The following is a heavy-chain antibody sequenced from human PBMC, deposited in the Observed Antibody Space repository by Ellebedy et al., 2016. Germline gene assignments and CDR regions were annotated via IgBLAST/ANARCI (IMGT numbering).Heavy chain of an antibody. CDR3: ARDGSEWSRDY. D-gene: IGHD3-3*01. CDR2: IVFSGTAT. Sequence: GGSLRLXXAASGFTFSVAGMTWVRQAPGKGLEWVATIVFSGTATYYSDSVKGRFIISRDNAKNSLFLQMNSLRVGDTAVYYCARDGSEWSRDYWGQGTLVTVSS. J-gene: IGHJ4*02. V-gene: IGHV3-21*01. CDR1: GFTFSVAG.